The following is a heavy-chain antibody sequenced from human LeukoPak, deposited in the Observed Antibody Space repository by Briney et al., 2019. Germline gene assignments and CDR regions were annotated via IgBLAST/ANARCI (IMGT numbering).Heavy chain of an antibody. D-gene: IGHD3-10*01. CDR3: ARGHLTVRGVVDY. Sequence: GGSLRLSCAASGFTFNSHAMHWVRQVPGKGLEYVSAISTNGDSTYYANSVKGRFTISRDNSKNTLYLQMGGLRAEDMAVYYCARGHLTVRGVVDYWGQGTLVTVSS. CDR2: ISTNGDST. CDR1: GFTFNSHA. J-gene: IGHJ4*02. V-gene: IGHV3-64*01.